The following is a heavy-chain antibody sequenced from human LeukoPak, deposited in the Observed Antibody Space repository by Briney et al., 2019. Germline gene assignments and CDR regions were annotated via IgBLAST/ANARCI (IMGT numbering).Heavy chain of an antibody. CDR2: ISSSSSTI. V-gene: IGHV3-48*01. CDR1: GFTFSYYS. Sequence: GGSLRLSCAASGFTFSYYSMNWVRQAPGKGLKWVSYISSSSSTIYYADSVKGRFTISRDNAKNSLYLQMNSLRAEDTAVYYCARGPRGYDSSGYPEFFQHWGQGTLVTVSS. D-gene: IGHD3-22*01. J-gene: IGHJ1*01. CDR3: ARGPRGYDSSGYPEFFQH.